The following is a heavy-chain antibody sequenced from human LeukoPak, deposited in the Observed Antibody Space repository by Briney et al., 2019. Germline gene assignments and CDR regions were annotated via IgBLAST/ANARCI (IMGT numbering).Heavy chain of an antibody. CDR3: ARDTDYYDSGKTPTGV. Sequence: PGGSLRLSCAASGFTFSSYEMNWVRQAPGKGLEWVSYISSSGSTIYYADSVKGRFTISRDNAKNSLYLQMNSLRAEDTAVYYCARDTDYYDSGKTPTGVWGKGTTVTVSS. V-gene: IGHV3-48*03. CDR1: GFTFSSYE. J-gene: IGHJ6*04. D-gene: IGHD3-22*01. CDR2: ISSSGSTI.